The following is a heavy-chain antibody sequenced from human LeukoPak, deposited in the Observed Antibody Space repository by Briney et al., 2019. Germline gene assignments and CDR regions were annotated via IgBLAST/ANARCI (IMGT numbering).Heavy chain of an antibody. CDR2: INPNSGGT. J-gene: IGHJ3*02. CDR1: GYTFTGYY. D-gene: IGHD2-2*01. CDR3: ARPVYCSSTSCYAFDI. V-gene: IGHV1-2*02. Sequence: ASVKVSCKASGYTFTGYYMHWVRQAPGQGLEWMGWINPNSGGTNYAQKFQGRVTMTRDTSISTAYMELSRLRSDDTAVYYCARPVYCSSTSCYAFDIWGQGTMVTVSS.